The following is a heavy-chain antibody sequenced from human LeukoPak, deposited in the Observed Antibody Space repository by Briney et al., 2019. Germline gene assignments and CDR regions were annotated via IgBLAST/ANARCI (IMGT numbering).Heavy chain of an antibody. V-gene: IGHV4-39*01. CDR3: AGHGVSSGWYAY. D-gene: IGHD6-19*01. CDR1: GGSISSRSYY. Sequence: ETLSLTCTVSGGSISSRSYYWGWVRQPPGRGLEWLGSIYYSGTTYYDPSLKSRVTISVDTSKNQFSLKLSSVTAAVTAVYYCAGHGVSSGWYAYWGQGTLVTVSS. CDR2: IYYSGTT. J-gene: IGHJ4*02.